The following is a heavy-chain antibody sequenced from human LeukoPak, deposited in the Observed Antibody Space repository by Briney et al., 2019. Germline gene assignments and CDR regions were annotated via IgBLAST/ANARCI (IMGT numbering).Heavy chain of an antibody. D-gene: IGHD1-26*01. J-gene: IGHJ4*02. Sequence: SETLSLTCTVSSGSISSYYWSWIRQPPGKGLEWIGYIYYSGSTNYNPSLKSRVTISVDTSKNQFSLKLSSVTAADTAVYYCARVGATSFDYWGQGTLVTVSS. V-gene: IGHV4-59*08. CDR2: IYYSGST. CDR1: SGSISSYY. CDR3: ARVGATSFDY.